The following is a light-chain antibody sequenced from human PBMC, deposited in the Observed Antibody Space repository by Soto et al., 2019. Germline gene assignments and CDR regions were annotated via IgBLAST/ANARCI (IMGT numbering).Light chain of an antibody. Sequence: EVVLTQSQAPLSLSPGEGATLSCRASQSIGNSLAWYQKKPGQAPRLLIYATSNRATGIPARFSGSGSGTDFTLTISSLEPEDFAVYYCQQRNSCPFTFGPGTKVDIK. CDR1: QSIGNS. V-gene: IGKV3-11*01. CDR3: QQRNSCPFT. J-gene: IGKJ3*01. CDR2: ATS.